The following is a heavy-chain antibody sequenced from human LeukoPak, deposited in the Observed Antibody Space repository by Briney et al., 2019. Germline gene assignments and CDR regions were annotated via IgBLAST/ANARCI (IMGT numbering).Heavy chain of an antibody. V-gene: IGHV3-30*18. CDR1: GFSFSNYG. J-gene: IGHJ6*02. CDR3: AKDRVGPGSYNYIMNV. D-gene: IGHD5-24*01. CDR2: LSFNGVNA. Sequence: GGSLRLSCAASGFSFSNYGMHWVRQAPGMGLEWVAVLSFNGVNAYYADSVRGRFTVSRENSRNYLQMNSLRAEDTAVYFCAKDRVGPGSYNYIMNVWGQGTTVTVSS.